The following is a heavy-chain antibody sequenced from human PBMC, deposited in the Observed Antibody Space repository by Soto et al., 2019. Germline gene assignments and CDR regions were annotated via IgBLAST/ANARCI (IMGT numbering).Heavy chain of an antibody. D-gene: IGHD5-12*01. CDR1: VYGFSVDH. V-gene: IGHV1-2*02. Sequence: GSLLKGDWKAAVYGFSVDHMGWGRQAPGQGLEWMGWINPNSGGTNYAQKFQGRVTMTRDTSISTAYMELSRLRSDDTAVYYCAREVATIRASGMDVWGQGPTVTVSS. J-gene: IGHJ6*02. CDR3: AREVATIRASGMDV. CDR2: INPNSGGT.